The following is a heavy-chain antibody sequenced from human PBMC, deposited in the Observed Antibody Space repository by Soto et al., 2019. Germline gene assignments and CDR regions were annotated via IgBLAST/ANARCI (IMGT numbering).Heavy chain of an antibody. J-gene: IGHJ2*01. D-gene: IGHD3-9*01. CDR2: IYYSGST. V-gene: IGHV4-59*01. Sequence: QVQLQESGPGLVKPSETLSLTCTVSGGSISSYYWSWIRQPPGKGLEWIGYIYYSGSTNYNPSLKSRVTMSVDTSKNQFSLKLSSVTAADTAVYYCARDLYDILTGSPYWYFDLWGRGTLVTVSS. CDR3: ARDLYDILTGSPYWYFDL. CDR1: GGSISSYY.